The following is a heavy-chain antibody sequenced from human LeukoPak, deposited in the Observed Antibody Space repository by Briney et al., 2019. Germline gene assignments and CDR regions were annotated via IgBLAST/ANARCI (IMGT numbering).Heavy chain of an antibody. V-gene: IGHV5-51*01. CDR2: IFPLDSDT. D-gene: IGHD1-1*01. Sequence: GESLKISCKGSAYTFSTSWIAWVRQMPGKGLEWMGIIFPLDSDTRYSPSLQGQVTISVDKSISTAYLQWSSPKTSDTAIYYCATVGTTGTRWFDPWGQGTLVTVSS. CDR3: ATVGTTGTRWFDP. CDR1: AYTFSTSW. J-gene: IGHJ5*02.